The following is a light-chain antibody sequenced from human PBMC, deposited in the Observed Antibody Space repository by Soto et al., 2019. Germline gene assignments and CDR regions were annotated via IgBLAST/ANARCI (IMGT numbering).Light chain of an antibody. CDR3: QQYNKYVT. Sequence: EIVMTQSPASLSVSPGERATLSYRASQTVRNNLAWYQQKPGQAPRLLIYGASTRTAGIPARFSGSGSGTEFTLTISSLQSEDFAVYYCQQYNKYVTFGGGTKVEIK. V-gene: IGKV3-15*01. CDR1: QTVRNN. J-gene: IGKJ4*01. CDR2: GAS.